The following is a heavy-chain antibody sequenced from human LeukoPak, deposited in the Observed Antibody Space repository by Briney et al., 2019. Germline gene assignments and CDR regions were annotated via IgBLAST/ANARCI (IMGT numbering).Heavy chain of an antibody. CDR1: GFTFDDYG. Sequence: GGSLRLSCAASGFTFDDYGMSWVRQAPGKGLEWVSGINWNGGSTGYADSVKGRFTISRDNAKNSLYLQMNSLRAEDTALYYCARVCGYDYYYYMDVWGKGTTVTVSS. CDR3: ARVCGYDYYYYMDV. CDR2: INWNGGST. D-gene: IGHD5-12*01. V-gene: IGHV3-20*04. J-gene: IGHJ6*03.